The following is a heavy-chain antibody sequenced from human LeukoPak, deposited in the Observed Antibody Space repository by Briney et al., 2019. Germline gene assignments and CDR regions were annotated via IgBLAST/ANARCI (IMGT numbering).Heavy chain of an antibody. D-gene: IGHD3-10*01. Sequence: GGSLRLSCAASGFTVSRNFMSGVHQAPGQGLEWVSVIYSGGSTYYADSVKDRFTIARDNSKNMLYLQMNSLRAEDTAVYYCARGGDSLHYWGQGTLVTVSS. CDR1: GFTVSRNF. J-gene: IGHJ4*02. CDR3: ARGGDSLHY. V-gene: IGHV3-66*01. CDR2: IYSGGST.